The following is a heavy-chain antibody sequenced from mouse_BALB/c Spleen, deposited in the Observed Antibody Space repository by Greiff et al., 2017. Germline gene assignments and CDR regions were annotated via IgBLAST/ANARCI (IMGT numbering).Heavy chain of an antibody. V-gene: IGHV5-4*02. Sequence: EVKVVESGGGLVKPGGSLKLSCAASGFTFSDYYMYWVRQTPEKRLEWVATISDGGSYTYYPDSVKGRFTISRDNAKNNLYLQMSSLKSEDTAMYYCARGDYDRWFAYGGQGTLVTVSA. CDR2: ISDGGSYT. J-gene: IGHJ3*01. D-gene: IGHD2-4*01. CDR1: GFTFSDYY. CDR3: ARGDYDRWFAY.